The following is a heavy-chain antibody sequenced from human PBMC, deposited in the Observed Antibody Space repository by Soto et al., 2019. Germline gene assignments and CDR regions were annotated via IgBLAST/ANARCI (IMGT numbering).Heavy chain of an antibody. J-gene: IGHJ5*02. V-gene: IGHV1-46*03. CDR1: GYTFTSYY. CDR3: ARANIVVVPAAIGFDP. D-gene: IGHD2-2*01. CDR2: INPSGGST. Sequence: GASVKVSCKASGYTFTSYYMHWVRQAPGQGLEWMGIINPSGGSTSYAQKFQGRVTMTRDTPTSTVYMELSSLRSEDTAVYYCARANIVVVPAAIGFDPWGQGTLVTVSS.